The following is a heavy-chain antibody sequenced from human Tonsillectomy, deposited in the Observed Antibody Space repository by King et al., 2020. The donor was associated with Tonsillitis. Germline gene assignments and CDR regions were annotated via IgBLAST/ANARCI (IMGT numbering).Heavy chain of an antibody. D-gene: IGHD7-27*01. J-gene: IGHJ6*02. CDR3: AKELGYYYGMDV. Sequence: VQLVESGGGVVQPGRSLRLSCAASEFTFSSYGMHWVRQAPGKGLEWVAVISYDGSNKSYADSVKGRFTISRDNSKNTPHLQMNSLRAEDTAVYYCAKELGYYYGMDVWVQGTTVTVSS. CDR2: ISYDGSNK. V-gene: IGHV3-30*18. CDR1: EFTFSSYG.